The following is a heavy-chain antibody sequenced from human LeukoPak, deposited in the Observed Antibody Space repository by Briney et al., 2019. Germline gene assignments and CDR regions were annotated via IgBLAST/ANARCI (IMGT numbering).Heavy chain of an antibody. Sequence: SETLSLTCTVSGGSISSSSYYWGWIRQPPGKGLEWIGSIYYSGSTYYNPSLKSRVTISVDTSKNQFSLKLSSVTAADTAVYYCARERIAVAGTGFDYWGQGTPVTVSS. V-gene: IGHV4-39*07. D-gene: IGHD6-19*01. CDR2: IYYSGST. CDR1: GGSISSSSYY. CDR3: ARERIAVAGTGFDY. J-gene: IGHJ4*02.